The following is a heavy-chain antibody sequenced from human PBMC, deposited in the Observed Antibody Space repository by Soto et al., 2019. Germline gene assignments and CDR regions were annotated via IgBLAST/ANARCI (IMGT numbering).Heavy chain of an antibody. CDR1: GFTFSSYG. Sequence: PGGSLRLSCAASGFTFSSYGMHWVRQAPGKGLEWVAVISYDGSNKYYADSVKGRFTISRDNSKHTLYLQMNSLSSEDTAVYYCARHPGGRGYYYGMDVWGQGTTVTVSS. CDR3: ARHPGGRGYYYGMDV. V-gene: IGHV3-30*03. J-gene: IGHJ6*02. CDR2: ISYDGSNK. D-gene: IGHD2-15*01.